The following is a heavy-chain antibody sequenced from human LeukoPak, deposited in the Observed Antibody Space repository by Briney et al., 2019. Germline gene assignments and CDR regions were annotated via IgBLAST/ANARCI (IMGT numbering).Heavy chain of an antibody. Sequence: SQTLSLTCAISGDSVSSNSAAWNWIRQSPSIGLEWLGRTYYRSKWYNDYAVSVKSRITINPDTSKNQFSLQLNSVTPEDTAVYYCARDPMSTGIAAAGTGRGYYYYYYMDVWGKGTTVTVSS. CDR1: GDSVSSNSAA. CDR2: TYYRSKWYN. D-gene: IGHD6-13*01. CDR3: ARDPMSTGIAAAGTGRGYYYYYYMDV. V-gene: IGHV6-1*01. J-gene: IGHJ6*03.